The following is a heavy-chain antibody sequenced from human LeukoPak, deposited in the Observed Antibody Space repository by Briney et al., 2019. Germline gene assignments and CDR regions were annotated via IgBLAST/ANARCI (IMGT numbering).Heavy chain of an antibody. V-gene: IGHV4-30-4*08. CDR1: GGSISSSSYY. J-gene: IGHJ3*02. CDR3: ARASIAGSYYQNAFDI. D-gene: IGHD1-26*01. CDR2: IYYSGST. Sequence: PSETLSLTCTVSGGSISSSSYYWGWIRQPPGKGLEWIGYIYYSGSTYYNPSLKSRVTISVDTSKNQFSLKLSSVTAADTAVYYCARASIAGSYYQNAFDIWGQGTMVTVSS.